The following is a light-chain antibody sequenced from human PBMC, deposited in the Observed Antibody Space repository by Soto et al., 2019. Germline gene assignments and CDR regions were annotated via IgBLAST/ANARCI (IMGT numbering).Light chain of an antibody. V-gene: IGKV1-39*01. CDR1: QSISSY. CDR3: QQSYSTPP. CDR2: AAS. Sequence: DIPMTQSPSSLSASVGDRVTITCRASQSISSYLNWYQQKPGKAPKLLIYAASSLQSGVPSRFSGSGSGTYFTLTISSLQPEDFATYYCQQSYSTPPFGQGTKVEIK. J-gene: IGKJ1*01.